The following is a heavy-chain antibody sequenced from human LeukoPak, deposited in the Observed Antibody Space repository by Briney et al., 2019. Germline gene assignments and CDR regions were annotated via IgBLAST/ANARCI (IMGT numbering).Heavy chain of an antibody. CDR1: GFTFGDYA. CDR2: ISGSGIST. V-gene: IGHV3-23*01. D-gene: IGHD3-22*01. Sequence: GGSLRLSCTASGFTFGDYAMSWVRQAPGKGLEWVSGISGSGISTYCADSVKGRFTISRDNSKNTLYLQMNSLRVEDTAVYYCAKSWNYYDSSGDDALDIWGQGTMVTVSS. J-gene: IGHJ3*02. CDR3: AKSWNYYDSSGDDALDI.